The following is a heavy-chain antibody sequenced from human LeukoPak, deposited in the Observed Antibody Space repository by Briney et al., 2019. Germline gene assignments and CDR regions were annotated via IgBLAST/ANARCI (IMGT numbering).Heavy chain of an antibody. CDR2: IYPGDSDT. Sequence: GESLKISCKGSGYSFTSYWIGWVRQVPGKGLEWMGIIYPGDSDTRYSPSFQGQVTISADKSISTAYLQWSSLKASDTAMYYCARGADIVVVAFDYWGQGTLVTVSS. CDR1: GYSFTSYW. J-gene: IGHJ4*02. D-gene: IGHD2-15*01. V-gene: IGHV5-51*01. CDR3: ARGADIVVVAFDY.